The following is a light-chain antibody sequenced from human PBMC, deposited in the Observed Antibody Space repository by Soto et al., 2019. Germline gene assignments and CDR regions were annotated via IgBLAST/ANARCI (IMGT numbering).Light chain of an antibody. V-gene: IGLV2-14*01. Sequence: QSALTQPASVSGSPGQSITISCTGTSSDVGGYNYVSWYQQHPGKAPKLIIYDVTNRPSGVSNRFSGSKSGNTASLTISGLQAEDEADYFCSSYTSDSTLFGGGTQLTVL. CDR3: SSYTSDSTL. J-gene: IGLJ2*01. CDR2: DVT. CDR1: SSDVGGYNY.